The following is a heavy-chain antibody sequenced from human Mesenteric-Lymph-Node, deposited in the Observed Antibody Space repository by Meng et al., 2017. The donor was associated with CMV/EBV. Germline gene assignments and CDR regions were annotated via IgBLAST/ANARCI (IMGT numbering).Heavy chain of an antibody. J-gene: IGHJ4*02. CDR3: ATGGVLLDDY. CDR1: AFTLNNAW. CDR2: IKTKAGGGAT. V-gene: IGHV3-15*01. Sequence: CAAPAFTLNNAWMTWARQAPGKGLEWVGHIKTKAGGGATDYAAPVKGRFTISRDDSKNTLYLQMNSLKTEDTAVYYCATGGVLLDDYWGQGTLVTVSS. D-gene: IGHD3-16*01.